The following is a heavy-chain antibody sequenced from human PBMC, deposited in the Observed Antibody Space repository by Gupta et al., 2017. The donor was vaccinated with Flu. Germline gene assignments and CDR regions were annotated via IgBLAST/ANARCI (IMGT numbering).Heavy chain of an antibody. J-gene: IGHJ6*02. Sequence: EVKKPGSSVKVSCMASGGTFSSYAISWVRQAPGQGLEWMGGIIPIFGTANYAQKFQGRVTITADESTSTAYMELSSLRSEDTAVYYCARDLVGQWLVYGMDVWGQGTTVTVSS. D-gene: IGHD6-19*01. CDR3: ARDLVGQWLVYGMDV. V-gene: IGHV1-69*01. CDR2: IIPIFGTA. CDR1: GGTFSSYA.